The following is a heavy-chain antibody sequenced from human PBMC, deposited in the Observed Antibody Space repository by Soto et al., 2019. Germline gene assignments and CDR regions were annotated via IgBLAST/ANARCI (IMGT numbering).Heavy chain of an antibody. CDR3: TTRRTTVTTSNFDY. D-gene: IGHD4-17*01. CDR2: IESETDGGTT. J-gene: IGHJ4*02. Sequence: EVQLVESGGGLVKPGGSLRFSCAASGFTFSNPWMNWVRQAPGKGLKWVGRIESETDGGTTDYAAPVKGRFTISRHDSKNTLYLQMNSLKTEYAAVYYCTTRRTTVTTSNFDYWGQIPLLTLSS. V-gene: IGHV3-15*07. CDR1: GFTFSNPW.